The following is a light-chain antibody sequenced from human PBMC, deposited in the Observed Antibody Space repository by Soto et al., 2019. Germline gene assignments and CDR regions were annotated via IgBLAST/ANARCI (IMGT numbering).Light chain of an antibody. J-gene: IGLJ2*01. CDR2: GNS. Sequence: QSVLTQPPSVSGAPGQRVTISCTGSSSNIGAGYDVHWYQQLPGTAPKLIIYGNSNRPSGVPDRFSGSKSGTSASLAITALQAEDEADYYCQSYDSSLSGSVFGGGTKLTVL. CDR1: SSNIGAGYD. V-gene: IGLV1-40*01. CDR3: QSYDSSLSGSV.